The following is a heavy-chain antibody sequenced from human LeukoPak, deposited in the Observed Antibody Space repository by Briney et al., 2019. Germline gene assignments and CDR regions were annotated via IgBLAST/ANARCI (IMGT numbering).Heavy chain of an antibody. J-gene: IGHJ6*04. Sequence: GGSLRLSCAASGLTLSINYMNWVRQAPGKGLEWVSVIYRGGSTYYADSLKGRFTVSRDNAKNSLYLQMNSLRAEDTAVYYCAELGITMIGGVWGKGTTVTISS. CDR3: AELGITMIGGV. CDR1: GLTLSINY. CDR2: IYRGGST. V-gene: IGHV3-66*01. D-gene: IGHD3-10*02.